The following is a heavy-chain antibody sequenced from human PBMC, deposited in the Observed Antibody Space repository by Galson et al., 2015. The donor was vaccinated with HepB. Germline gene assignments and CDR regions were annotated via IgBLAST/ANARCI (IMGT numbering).Heavy chain of an antibody. Sequence: SLRLSCAASGFTFSNYAMTWVRQAPGRGLEWVSAIGTSGSPTYYADSVKGRFTISRDNSKNTLYLQMSSLRAEDSAVYYCAKSSRNYYDLPLDYWGQETLATVSS. J-gene: IGHJ4*02. CDR1: GFTFSNYA. D-gene: IGHD3-22*01. V-gene: IGHV3-23*01. CDR3: AKSSRNYYDLPLDY. CDR2: IGTSGSPT.